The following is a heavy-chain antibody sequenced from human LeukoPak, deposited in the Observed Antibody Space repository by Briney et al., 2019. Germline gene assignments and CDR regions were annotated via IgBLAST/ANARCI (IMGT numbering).Heavy chain of an antibody. J-gene: IGHJ4*02. CDR2: IRSKANSYAT. CDR1: GFTFSSYG. Sequence: GGSLRLSCAASGFTFSSYGMHWVRQASGKGLEWVGRIRSKANSYATAYAASVKGRFTISRDDSKNTAYLQMNSLKTEDTAVYYCTRRGPFDYWGQGTLVTVSS. CDR3: TRRGPFDY. D-gene: IGHD3-10*01. V-gene: IGHV3-73*01.